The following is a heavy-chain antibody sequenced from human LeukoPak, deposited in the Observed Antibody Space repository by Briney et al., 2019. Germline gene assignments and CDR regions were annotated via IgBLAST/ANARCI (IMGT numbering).Heavy chain of an antibody. J-gene: IGHJ4*02. CDR3: ARTLSYDSSGYSFDY. D-gene: IGHD3-22*01. Sequence: ASVKVSCKASGYTFTGYYMHWVRQAPGQGLEWMGWINPNSGGTNYAQKFQGRVTMTRDTSISTAYMELSRLRSDDTAVYYCARTLSYDSSGYSFDYWGQGTLATVSS. V-gene: IGHV1-2*02. CDR1: GYTFTGYY. CDR2: INPNSGGT.